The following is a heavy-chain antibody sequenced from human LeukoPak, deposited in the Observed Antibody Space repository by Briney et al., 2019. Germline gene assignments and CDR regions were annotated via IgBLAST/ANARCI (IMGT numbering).Heavy chain of an antibody. D-gene: IGHD3-10*01. CDR2: ISGSGGST. J-gene: IGHJ4*02. V-gene: IGHV3-23*01. CDR3: ATSRSSFTSYYFDY. CDR1: GFTFSSYA. Sequence: GGSLRLSCAASGFTFSSYAMSWVRQAPGKGLEWVSAISGSGGSTYYADSVKGRFTISRDNSKNTLYLQMNSLRDEDTAVYYCATSRSSFTSYYFDYWGQGTLVTVSS.